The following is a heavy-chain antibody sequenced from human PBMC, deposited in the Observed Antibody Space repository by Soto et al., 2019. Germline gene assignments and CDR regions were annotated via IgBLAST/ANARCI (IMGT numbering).Heavy chain of an antibody. CDR1: GFSFNSKY. D-gene: IGHD3-16*01. V-gene: IGHV3-66*01. CDR3: AKSTLSLDYIWGILAY. CDR2: IWSDGST. Sequence: GGSLRLSCAASGFSFNSKYMTWVRRAPGKGLEWVSVIWSDGSTYYADSVRGRFTISRDNSKNTLYLQMNSLRAEDTAVYYCAKSTLSLDYIWGILAYWGQGALVTVSS. J-gene: IGHJ4*02.